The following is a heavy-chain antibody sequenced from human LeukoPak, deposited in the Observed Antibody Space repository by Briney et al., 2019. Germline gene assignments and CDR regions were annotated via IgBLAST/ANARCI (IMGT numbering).Heavy chain of an antibody. CDR3: ARTRAKWGVDY. V-gene: IGHV4-61*02. CDR1: GGSVSSGSYY. D-gene: IGHD3-16*01. Sequence: SQTLSLTCTVSGGSVSSGSYYWSWIRQPAGEGLEWIGRIYTRGGTNYNPSLKSRVTISLDTSKNQFSLKLSSVTAADTAVYYCARTRAKWGVDYWGQGTLVTVSS. CDR2: IYTRGGT. J-gene: IGHJ4*02.